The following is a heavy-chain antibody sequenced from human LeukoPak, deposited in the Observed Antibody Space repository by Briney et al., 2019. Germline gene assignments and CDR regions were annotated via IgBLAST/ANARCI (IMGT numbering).Heavy chain of an antibody. CDR2: INHSGST. CDR1: GGSFSGYY. Sequence: SETLSLTCAVYGGSFSGYYWSWIRQPPGKGLEWIGEINHSGSTNYNPSLKSRVTISVDTSKNQFSLKLSSVTAADTAVYYCGRYGVVPAAVGVDYWGQGNLVTVSS. CDR3: GRYGVVPAAVGVDY. D-gene: IGHD2-2*01. J-gene: IGHJ4*01. V-gene: IGHV4-34*01.